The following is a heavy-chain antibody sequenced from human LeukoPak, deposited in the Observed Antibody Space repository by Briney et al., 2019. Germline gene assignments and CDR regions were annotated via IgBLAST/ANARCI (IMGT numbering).Heavy chain of an antibody. V-gene: IGHV4-39*01. CDR3: ARHSLWFGDTYFDY. CDR1: GGSISSTTYY. J-gene: IGHJ4*02. D-gene: IGHD3-10*01. CDR2: IYKTGST. Sequence: SETLSLTCTVSGGSISSTTYYWAWIRQPPGKGLEWIGSIYKTGSTNYSPSLKSRVFISVDTSNNQFSLKLSSVTAADTAVYYCARHSLWFGDTYFDYWGQGTLVTVSS.